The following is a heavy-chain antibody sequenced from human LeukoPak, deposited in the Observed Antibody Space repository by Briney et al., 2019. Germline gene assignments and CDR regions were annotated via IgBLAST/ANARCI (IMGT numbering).Heavy chain of an antibody. CDR3: AKDPNGDYVGAFDFQR. D-gene: IGHD4-17*01. Sequence: GGSLRLSXAGSGFTFTNYAMIWVRQAPGKGLEWVSAITGRGGHTYYADSVKGRLTISRDNSKNTLYLQMNSLRAEDTAVYYCAKDPNGDYVGAFDFQRWGQGTQVTVSS. CDR2: ITGRGGHT. V-gene: IGHV3-23*01. J-gene: IGHJ1*01. CDR1: GFTFTNYA.